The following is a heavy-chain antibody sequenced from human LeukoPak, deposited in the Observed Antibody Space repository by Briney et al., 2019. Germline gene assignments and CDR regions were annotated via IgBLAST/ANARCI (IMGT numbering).Heavy chain of an antibody. CDR3: AKESGDLSLYYYYYMDV. D-gene: IGHD4-17*01. Sequence: GGSLRLSCAASGFTFSSYAMSWVRQAPGKGLEWVSVISGSGGSTYYADSVKGRFTISRDNFKNMLYLQMNSLRAEDTAVYYCAKESGDLSLYYYYYMDVWGKGTTVTVSS. CDR1: GFTFSSYA. CDR2: ISGSGGST. J-gene: IGHJ6*03. V-gene: IGHV3-23*01.